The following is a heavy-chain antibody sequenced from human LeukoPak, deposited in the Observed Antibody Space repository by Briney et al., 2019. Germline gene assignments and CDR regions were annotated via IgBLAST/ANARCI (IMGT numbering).Heavy chain of an antibody. CDR1: GFTFSSYA. CDR2: ISGSGGST. Sequence: GGSLRLSCAASGFTFSSYAMSWVRQAPGKGLEWVSAISGSGGSTYYADSVKGRFTISRDNPKNTLYLQMNSLRAEDTAVYYCAKEEVLGYCSSTSCYRGVGADYWGQGTLVTVSS. CDR3: AKEEVLGYCSSTSCYRGVGADY. J-gene: IGHJ4*02. V-gene: IGHV3-23*01. D-gene: IGHD2-2*02.